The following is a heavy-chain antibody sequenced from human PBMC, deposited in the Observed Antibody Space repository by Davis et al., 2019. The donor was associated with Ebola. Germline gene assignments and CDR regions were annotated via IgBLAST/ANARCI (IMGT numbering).Heavy chain of an antibody. CDR3: AKESEDRGVMRGFFRH. V-gene: IGHV3-30*02. D-gene: IGHD3-10*01. CDR2: IQYDGKTQ. J-gene: IGHJ1*01. Sequence: GESLKISCAASGFTFSSYWMHWVRQAPGKGLEWVAFIQYDGKTQQYADAVRGRFTISRDNSKNTLYLQLNSLRVEDTGVYSCAKESEDRGVMRGFFRHWGQGTLVTVTS. CDR1: GFTFSSYW.